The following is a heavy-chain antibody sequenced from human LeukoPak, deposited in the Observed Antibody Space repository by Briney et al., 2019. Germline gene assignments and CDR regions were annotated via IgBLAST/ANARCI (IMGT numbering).Heavy chain of an antibody. J-gene: IGHJ3*02. CDR2: VSGDGGTT. CDR1: GFSFSSYA. CDR3: ARGPGAFDI. D-gene: IGHD2-2*01. Sequence: GGSLRLSCAASGFSFSSYAMTWVRQAPGTGLEWVSSVSGDGGTTRDADSVEGRFTISRDNAKNTLFLQMNSLRAEDTAVYYCARGPGAFDIWGQGTMVTVSS. V-gene: IGHV3-23*01.